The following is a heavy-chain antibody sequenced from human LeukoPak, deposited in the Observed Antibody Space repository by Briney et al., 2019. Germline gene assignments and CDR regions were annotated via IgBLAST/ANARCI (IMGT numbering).Heavy chain of an antibody. CDR1: GGSFSGYY. Sequence: SETLSLTCAVYGGSFSGYYWSWIRQPPGKGLEWIGEINHSGSTNYNPSLKSRVTISVDASKNQFSLKLSSVTAADTAVYYCARGLVIAAVVPTCYYFDYWGQGTLVTVSS. V-gene: IGHV4-34*01. J-gene: IGHJ4*02. D-gene: IGHD6-13*01. CDR2: INHSGST. CDR3: ARGLVIAAVVPTCYYFDY.